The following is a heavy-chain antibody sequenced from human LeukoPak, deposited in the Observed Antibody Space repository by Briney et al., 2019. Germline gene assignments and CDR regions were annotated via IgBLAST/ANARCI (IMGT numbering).Heavy chain of an antibody. CDR1: GGSFSDYD. V-gene: IGHV4-34*01. CDR3: ARYVPVRTGTTRASFDY. D-gene: IGHD1-1*01. CDR2: INQSGST. J-gene: IGHJ4*02. Sequence: PSETLSLTCAVYGGSFSDYDWSWIRQPPGKGLEWIGEINQSGSTNCDPSLKSRVSMSIDTSKSQFSLNLRSVTAADTAVYYCARYVPVRTGTTRASFDYWGQGTPVTVSS.